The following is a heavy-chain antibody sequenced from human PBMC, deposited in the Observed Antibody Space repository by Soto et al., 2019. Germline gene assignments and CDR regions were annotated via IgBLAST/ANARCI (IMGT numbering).Heavy chain of an antibody. Sequence: QAQLQQWGAGLLKPSETLSLTCAVYGGSFSGYYWSWIRQPPGKGLEWIGEINHSGSSNYNPTRKSRVTITVDASKTQTSLKLSSVTAADTAVYYCAERISRVFDYRGQGTLVTVSS. CDR2: INHSGSS. V-gene: IGHV4-34*01. CDR1: GGSFSGYY. D-gene: IGHD2-15*01. CDR3: AERISRVFDY. J-gene: IGHJ4*02.